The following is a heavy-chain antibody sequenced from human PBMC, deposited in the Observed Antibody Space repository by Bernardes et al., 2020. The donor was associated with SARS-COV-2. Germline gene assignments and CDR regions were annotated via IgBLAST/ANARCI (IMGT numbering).Heavy chain of an antibody. CDR2: INSDGSST. CDR1: GFTFSSYW. V-gene: IGHV3-74*01. CDR3: AREEIVVVPAATHFYYYYGMDV. Sequence: GGSLRLSCAASGFTFSSYWMHWVRQAPGKGLVWVSRINSDGSSTSYADSVKGRFTISRDNAKNTLYLQMNSLRAEDTAVYYCAREEIVVVPAATHFYYYYGMDVWGQGTTVTVSS. D-gene: IGHD2-2*01. J-gene: IGHJ6*02.